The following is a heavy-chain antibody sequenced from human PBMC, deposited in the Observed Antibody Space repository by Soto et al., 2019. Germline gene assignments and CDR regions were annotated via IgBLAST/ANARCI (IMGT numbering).Heavy chain of an antibody. CDR1: GGTFSSYA. CDR3: ARPIDGYSGYLFDY. D-gene: IGHD5-12*01. Sequence: QVQLVQSGAEVKKPGSSVKVSCKASGGTFSSYAISWVRQAPGQGLEWMGGIIPIFGTANYAQKFQGRVTITADESTSTDYMELSSLRSEDTAVYYCARPIDGYSGYLFDYWGQGTLVTVSS. CDR2: IIPIFGTA. J-gene: IGHJ4*02. V-gene: IGHV1-69*01.